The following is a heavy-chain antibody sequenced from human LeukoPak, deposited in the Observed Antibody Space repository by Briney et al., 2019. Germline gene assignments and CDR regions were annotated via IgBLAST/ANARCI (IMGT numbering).Heavy chain of an antibody. Sequence: ASVKVSCKASGGTFSSYAISWVRQAPGQGLEWMGGIIPIFGTANYAQKFQGRVTITTDESTSTAYMELSSLRPEDTAVYYCARDRRVVPAATAYDAFDIWGQGTMVTVSS. V-gene: IGHV1-69*05. J-gene: IGHJ3*02. CDR2: IIPIFGTA. CDR3: ARDRRVVPAATAYDAFDI. CDR1: GGTFSSYA. D-gene: IGHD2-2*01.